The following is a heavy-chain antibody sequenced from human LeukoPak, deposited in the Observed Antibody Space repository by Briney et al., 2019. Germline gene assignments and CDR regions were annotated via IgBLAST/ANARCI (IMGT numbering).Heavy chain of an antibody. Sequence: SETLSLTCAVYGGSFSGYYWSWIRQPPGKGLEWIGEINHSGSTNYNPSLKGRVTISVDTTKNQFSLKLSSVTAADTAVYYCARSLGSSSRGPGHYFDYWGQGTLVTVSS. CDR1: GGSFSGYY. V-gene: IGHV4-34*01. J-gene: IGHJ4*02. CDR3: ARSLGSSSRGPGHYFDY. CDR2: INHSGST. D-gene: IGHD6-6*01.